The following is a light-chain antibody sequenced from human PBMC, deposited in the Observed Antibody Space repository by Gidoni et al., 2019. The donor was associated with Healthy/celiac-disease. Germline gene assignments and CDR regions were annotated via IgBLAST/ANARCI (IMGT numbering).Light chain of an antibody. Sequence: DIVMTQSPDSLALSLGERATINCKSSQSVLYSSNNKNYLAWYQQKPGQPPNLLIYWASTRESGVPDRFSGSGSGTDFTLTISSLQAEDVAVYYCQQYYSTPWTFSQGTKVEIK. CDR1: QSVLYSSNNKNY. CDR2: WAS. CDR3: QQYYSTPWT. J-gene: IGKJ1*01. V-gene: IGKV4-1*01.